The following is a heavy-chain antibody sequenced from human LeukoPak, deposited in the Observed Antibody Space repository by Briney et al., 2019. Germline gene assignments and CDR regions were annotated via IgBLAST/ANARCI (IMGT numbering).Heavy chain of an antibody. CDR3: AKDRGIFAVGYFDS. Sequence: GGSLRLSCAASGFTFDDYAMSWVRQAPGKGLEWVSGISGSGSTTYYTDSVKGRFTISRDNSKNTLYLQMNSLSAEDTAVYYCAKDRGIFAVGYFDSWGQGTLVSVSS. CDR1: GFTFDDYA. CDR2: ISGSGSTT. V-gene: IGHV3-23*01. D-gene: IGHD3-3*01. J-gene: IGHJ4*02.